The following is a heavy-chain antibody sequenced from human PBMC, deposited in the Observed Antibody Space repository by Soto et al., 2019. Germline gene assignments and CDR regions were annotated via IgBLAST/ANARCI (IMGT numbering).Heavy chain of an antibody. CDR3: ARARATIAAAAIFDC. CDR1: GGSISTSNW. Sequence: SETLSLTCAVSGGSISTSNWWSWVRQPPGKGLEWIGEVYRTGSTNYNPSLESRLTISVDKSKNQFSLKLTSVTAADAAVYYCARARATIAAAAIFDCWGQGTLVTVSS. CDR2: VYRTGST. D-gene: IGHD6-13*01. J-gene: IGHJ4*02. V-gene: IGHV4-4*02.